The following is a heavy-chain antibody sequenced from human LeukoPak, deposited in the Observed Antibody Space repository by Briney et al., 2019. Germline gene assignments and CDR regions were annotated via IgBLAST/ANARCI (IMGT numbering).Heavy chain of an antibody. CDR2: IYYSGST. CDR1: GFTFSSYA. CDR3: ARLGGWLGPNAPPRAFDY. D-gene: IGHD3-10*01. Sequence: PGGSLRLSCAASGFTFSSYAMSWVRQPPGKGLEWIGSIYYSGSTYYNPSLKSRVTISVDTSKNQFSLKLSSVTAADTAVYYCARLGGWLGPNAPPRAFDYWGQGTLVTVSS. V-gene: IGHV4-39*01. J-gene: IGHJ4*02.